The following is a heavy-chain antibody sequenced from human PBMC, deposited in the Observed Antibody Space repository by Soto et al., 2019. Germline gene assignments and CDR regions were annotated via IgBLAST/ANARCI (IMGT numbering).Heavy chain of an antibody. V-gene: IGHV3-48*03. J-gene: IGHJ6*02. CDR3: ARVGLGYCSSTSCYSPPYYYGMDV. CDR2: ISSSGSTI. Sequence: EVQLVESGGGLVQPGGSLRLSCAASGFTFSSYEMNWVRQAPGKGLEWVSYISSSGSTIYYADSVKGRFTISRDNAKNSLYLQMNSLRAEDTAVYYCARVGLGYCSSTSCYSPPYYYGMDVWGQGTTVTVSS. CDR1: GFTFSSYE. D-gene: IGHD2-2*02.